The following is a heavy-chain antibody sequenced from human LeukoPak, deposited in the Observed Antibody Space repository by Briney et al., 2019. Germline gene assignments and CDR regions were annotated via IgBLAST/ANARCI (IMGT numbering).Heavy chain of an antibody. J-gene: IGHJ4*02. CDR3: ARDGGYSYGTFDY. Sequence: PGRSLRLSCAASGFTFDNYAMHWVRQAPGKGLEWVSGISWNSGSIGYADSVKGRFTISRDNAKNSLYLQMNSLRAEDTAVYYCARDGGYSYGTFDYWGQGTLVTVSS. D-gene: IGHD5-18*01. CDR1: GFTFDNYA. V-gene: IGHV3-9*01. CDR2: ISWNSGSI.